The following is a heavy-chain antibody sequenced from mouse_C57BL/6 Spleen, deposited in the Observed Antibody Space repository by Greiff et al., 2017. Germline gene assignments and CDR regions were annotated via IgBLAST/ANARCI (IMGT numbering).Heavy chain of an antibody. J-gene: IGHJ3*01. CDR1: GYSITSGYY. CDR3: AREYYSNYAFAY. Sequence: EVKLMESGPGLVKPSQSLSLTCSVTGYSITSGYYWNWIRQFPGNKLEWMGYISYDGSNNYNPSLKNRISITRDTSKNQFFLKLNSVTTEDTATYYCAREYYSNYAFAYWGQGTLVTVSA. V-gene: IGHV3-6*01. CDR2: ISYDGSN. D-gene: IGHD2-5*01.